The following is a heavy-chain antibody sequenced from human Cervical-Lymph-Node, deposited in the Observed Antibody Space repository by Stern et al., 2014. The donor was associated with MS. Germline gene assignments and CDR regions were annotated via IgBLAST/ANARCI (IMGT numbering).Heavy chain of an antibody. CDR2: IYPGDSDT. CDR3: ARQGNYHDSHAFDI. J-gene: IGHJ3*02. CDR1: GYSFSSHW. V-gene: IGHV5-51*01. D-gene: IGHD3-22*01. Sequence: EVQLVDSGAEVKKPGESLKISCKGAGYSFSSHWIAWVRQKPGKGLEWMGIIYPGDSDTRHSPSFQGHVSISVDKSSSTAYLQWSSLTDSDTAIYYCARQGNYHDSHAFDIWGQGTMVIVSS.